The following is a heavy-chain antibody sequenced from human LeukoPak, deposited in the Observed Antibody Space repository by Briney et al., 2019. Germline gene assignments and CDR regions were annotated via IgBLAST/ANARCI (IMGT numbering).Heavy chain of an antibody. V-gene: IGHV4-39*01. CDR3: ARHAPTGDCDY. CDR2: IYYSGST. J-gene: IGHJ4*02. D-gene: IGHD7-27*01. CDR1: GFTFSSYW. Sequence: SGGSLRLSCAASGFTFSSYWMSWIRQPPGKGLEWIGSIYYSGSTYYNPSLKSRVTISVDTSKNQFSLKLSSVTAADTAVYYCARHAPTGDCDYWGQGTLVTVSS.